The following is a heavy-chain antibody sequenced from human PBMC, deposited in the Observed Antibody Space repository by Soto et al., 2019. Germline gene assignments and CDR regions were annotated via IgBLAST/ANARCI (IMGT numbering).Heavy chain of an antibody. D-gene: IGHD3-22*01. CDR3: AKDPRSQGSGYYYGIYYFDY. Sequence: EVQLLESGGGLVQPGGSLRLSCAASGFTFSSYAMSWVRQAPGKGLEWVSAISGSGGSTYYADSVKGRFTISRDNSKKTLYLQMNSLRAEDTAVYYCAKDPRSQGSGYYYGIYYFDYWGQGTLVTVSS. V-gene: IGHV3-23*01. CDR2: ISGSGGST. J-gene: IGHJ4*02. CDR1: GFTFSSYA.